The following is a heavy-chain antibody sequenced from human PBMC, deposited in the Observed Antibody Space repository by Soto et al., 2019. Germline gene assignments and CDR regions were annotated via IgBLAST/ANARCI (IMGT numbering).Heavy chain of an antibody. CDR3: GRDTEF. CDR1: GFKFSTFL. CDR2: INGAGSGT. J-gene: IGHJ4*02. D-gene: IGHD3-10*01. V-gene: IGHV3-74*01. Sequence: EVQLVESGGGLVQPGGSLRLSCAASGFKFSTFLMQWVRQAPGKGLVWVSRINGAGSGTVYADSVKGRFTISRDNAKNTLYLQVNSLRAEAGDVYSCGRDTEFWGQGKQVPVS.